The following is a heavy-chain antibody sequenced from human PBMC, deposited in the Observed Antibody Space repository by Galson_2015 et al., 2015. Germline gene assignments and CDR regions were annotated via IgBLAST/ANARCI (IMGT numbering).Heavy chain of an antibody. V-gene: IGHV3-30-3*01. D-gene: IGHD1-26*01. J-gene: IGHJ4*02. CDR1: GFTFSSYA. CDR3: ARSGSSRGYYFDY. Sequence: SLRLSCAASGFTFSSYAMHWVRQAPGKGLEWVAAISYDGSNKYYADSVKGRFTISRDNSKNTLYLQMNSLRAEDTAVYYCARSGSSRGYYFDYWGQGTLVTVSS. CDR2: ISYDGSNK.